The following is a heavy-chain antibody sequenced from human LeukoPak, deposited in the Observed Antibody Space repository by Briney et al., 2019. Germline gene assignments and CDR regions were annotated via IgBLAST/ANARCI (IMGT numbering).Heavy chain of an antibody. CDR1: GFTFSSYG. J-gene: IGHJ4*02. Sequence: GGSLRLSCAASGFTFSSYGMHWARQAPGKGLEWVAVISNDGSDKYYGDYVKGRFTITRDNSKNTLYLQMNSLRAEDTAVYYCAKDGDIGAAGYYFDYWGQGTLVTVSS. CDR2: ISNDGSDK. D-gene: IGHD6-13*01. CDR3: AKDGDIGAAGYYFDY. V-gene: IGHV3-30*18.